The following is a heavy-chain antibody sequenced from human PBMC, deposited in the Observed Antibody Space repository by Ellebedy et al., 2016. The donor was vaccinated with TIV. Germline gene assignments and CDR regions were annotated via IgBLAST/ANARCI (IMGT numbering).Heavy chain of an antibody. CDR3: ARPNTVGGTYFFDY. CDR2: ISRTGYT. J-gene: IGHJ4*02. D-gene: IGHD1-1*01. CDR1: GGTFSDFY. V-gene: IGHV4-34*08. Sequence: MPSETLSLTCAVYGGTFSDFYWSWVRQSPGKGLEWIGEISRTGYTKYNPSLKSRVTMSVDTSKKQFSLNLTSLTAADTAVYYCARPNTVGGTYFFDYWGQGSLATVAS.